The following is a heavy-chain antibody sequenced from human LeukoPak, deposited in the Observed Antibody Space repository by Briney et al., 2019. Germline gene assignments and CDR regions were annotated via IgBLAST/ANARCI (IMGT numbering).Heavy chain of an antibody. V-gene: IGHV3-7*04. CDR1: GFPFSSYW. CDR3: TRVGYIDEGIDY. CDR2: IKQDGSKK. J-gene: IGHJ4*02. Sequence: GGSLRLSCVASGFPFSSYWMTWVRQAPGKGLEWVASIKQDGSKKSYVDSVKGRFTISRDNAKNSLYLQMNSLRAEDTAIYYCTRVGYIDEGIDYWGQGTLVTVSS. D-gene: IGHD5-24*01.